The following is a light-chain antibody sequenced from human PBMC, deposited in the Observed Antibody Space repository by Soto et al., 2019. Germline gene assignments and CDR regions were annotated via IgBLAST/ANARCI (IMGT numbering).Light chain of an antibody. CDR2: AAS. J-gene: IGKJ2*01. CDR1: QSITNN. CDR3: QQSYRTPPT. V-gene: IGKV1-39*01. Sequence: DIQMTQSPSSLSASVGDRVTITCRASQSITNNLNWYQQKPGKAPKLLIYAASSLQSGVPSRFSGSGSGTDFTLTISSLQPEDIATYYCQQSYRTPPTFGQGTKLEIK.